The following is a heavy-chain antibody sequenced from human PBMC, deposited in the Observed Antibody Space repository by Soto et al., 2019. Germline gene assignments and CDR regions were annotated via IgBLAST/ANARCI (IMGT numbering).Heavy chain of an antibody. CDR1: GGSFSGYY. CDR2: INHSGST. J-gene: IGHJ4*02. CDR3: ARALSPDIVVVPAANQGGFDY. D-gene: IGHD2-2*01. Sequence: XGTLSLTCAVYGGSFSGYYWSWIRQPPGKGLEWIGEINHSGSTNYNPSLKSRVTISVDTSKNQFSLKLSSVTAADTAVYYCARALSPDIVVVPAANQGGFDYWGQGTLVTVSS. V-gene: IGHV4-34*01.